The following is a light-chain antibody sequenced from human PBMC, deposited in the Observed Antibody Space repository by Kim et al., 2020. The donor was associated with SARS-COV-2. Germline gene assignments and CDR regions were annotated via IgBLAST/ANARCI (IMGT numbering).Light chain of an antibody. CDR2: KTS. V-gene: IGKV1-5*03. CDR3: QHYDSFSYT. J-gene: IGKJ2*01. Sequence: SASVGDRVTITCRASQSVSSWLAWYQQKPGKAPNLLIYKTSSLESGVPSRFSGSGSGTEFTLTISSLQPDDFATYYCQHYDSFSYTFGQGTKLEI. CDR1: QSVSSW.